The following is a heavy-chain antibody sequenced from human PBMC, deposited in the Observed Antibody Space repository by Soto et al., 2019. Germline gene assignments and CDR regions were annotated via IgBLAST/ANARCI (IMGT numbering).Heavy chain of an antibody. CDR3: ARGTYYYGSGSFGVDY. D-gene: IGHD3-10*01. J-gene: IGHJ4*02. CDR1: GFTFSSYW. V-gene: IGHV3-7*01. Sequence: EVQLVESGGGLVQPGGSLRLSCAASGFTFSSYWMSWVRQAPGKGLEWVANIKQDGSEKYYVDSVKGRFTSSRDNAKNSLYLQMNSLRAEDTAVYYCARGTYYYGSGSFGVDYWGQGTLVTVSS. CDR2: IKQDGSEK.